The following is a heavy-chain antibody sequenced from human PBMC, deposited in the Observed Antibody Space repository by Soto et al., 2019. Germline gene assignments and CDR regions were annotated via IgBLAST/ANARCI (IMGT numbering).Heavy chain of an antibody. CDR2: INPNSGGT. CDR3: ARDARGDEAPMDY. J-gene: IGHJ4*02. V-gene: IGHV1-2*04. CDR1: GYTLTGYY. Sequence: ASVKGACKASGYTLTGYYMHWVRQAPGQGLEWMGWINPNSGGTNYAQKFQGWVTMTRDTSISTAYMELRRLRSDDTAVYYCARDARGDEAPMDYWGQGTLVTVSS. D-gene: IGHD3-10*01.